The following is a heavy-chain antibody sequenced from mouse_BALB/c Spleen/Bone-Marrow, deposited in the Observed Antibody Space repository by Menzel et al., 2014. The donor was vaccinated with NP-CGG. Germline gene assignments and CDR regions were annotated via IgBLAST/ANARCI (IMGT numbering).Heavy chain of an antibody. CDR2: IDPGSGNT. CDR3: AREGYGNAYYFDC. V-gene: IGHV1-84*02. D-gene: IGHD2-10*02. Sequence: QFQLQQSGPEMVKSGASVKIFCKASGYTFSDYYINWVKQKPGQGLEWSGWIDPGSGNTKYNEKFKGMATLIVDTSSSTTYMQLSRLTSEDTAIYFCAREGYGNAYYFDCLGQGTTVTVSS. J-gene: IGHJ2*01. CDR1: GYTFSDYY.